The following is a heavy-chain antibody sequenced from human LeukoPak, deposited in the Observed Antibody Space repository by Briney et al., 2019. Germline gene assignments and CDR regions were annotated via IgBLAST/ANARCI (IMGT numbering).Heavy chain of an antibody. V-gene: IGHV4-39*01. CDR2: IFHRGDT. D-gene: IGHD3-22*01. J-gene: IGHJ4*02. CDR1: GGSISSSHYY. CDR3: ARLLDYYDSRGYFDS. Sequence: SETLSLACIVSGGSISSSHYYWGWIRQPPGKGLEWIANIFHRGDTYYNPSLKSRATISVDTSKNQFSLNLSSVTAADTAIYYCARLLDYYDSRGYFDSWGQGTLVTISS.